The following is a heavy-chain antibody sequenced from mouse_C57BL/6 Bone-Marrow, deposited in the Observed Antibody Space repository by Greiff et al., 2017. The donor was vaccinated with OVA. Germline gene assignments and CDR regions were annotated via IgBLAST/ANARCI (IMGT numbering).Heavy chain of an antibody. CDR3: ARKTGYVGYAMDY. CDR2: IYPGGGYT. V-gene: IGHV1-63*01. Sequence: QVQLQQSGAELVRPGTSVKMSCKASGYTFTNYWIGWAKQRPGHGLEWIGDIYPGGGYTNYNEKFKGKATLTADKSSSTAYMQFSSLTSEDSAIYYCARKTGYVGYAMDYWGQGTSVTVSS. D-gene: IGHD3-2*02. CDR1: GYTFTNYW. J-gene: IGHJ4*01.